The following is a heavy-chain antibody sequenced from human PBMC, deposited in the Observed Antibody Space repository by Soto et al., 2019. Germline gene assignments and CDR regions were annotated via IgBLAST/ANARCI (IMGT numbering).Heavy chain of an antibody. D-gene: IGHD4-17*01. Sequence: EVQLLESGGGLVQPGGSLRLSCAASGFTFSSYAMSWVRQAPGKGLEWVSAISGSGGSTYYADSVKGRFTISRDNSKNTLYVQRISLRAEDTSVYYCAKRTVGWYFDLWGRGTLVTVSS. J-gene: IGHJ2*01. V-gene: IGHV3-23*01. CDR2: ISGSGGST. CDR3: AKRTVGWYFDL. CDR1: GFTFSSYA.